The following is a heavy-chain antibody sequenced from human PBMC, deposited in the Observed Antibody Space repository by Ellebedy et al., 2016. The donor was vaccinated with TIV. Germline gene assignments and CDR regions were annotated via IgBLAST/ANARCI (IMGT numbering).Heavy chain of an antibody. J-gene: IGHJ1*01. D-gene: IGHD4-11*01. Sequence: AASVKVSCKASGGTFSSDAISWVRQAPGQGLEWMGRIVPLLHIANYAQKFQARVTINADNSTNTVYMELSSLRSEDTAVYYCAKGGKFTVTPLWGQGTLVIVSS. CDR1: GGTFSSDA. V-gene: IGHV1-69*04. CDR2: IVPLLHIA. CDR3: AKGGKFTVTPL.